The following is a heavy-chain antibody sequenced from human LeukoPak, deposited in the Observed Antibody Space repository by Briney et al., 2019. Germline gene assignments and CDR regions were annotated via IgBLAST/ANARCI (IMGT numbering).Heavy chain of an antibody. CDR2: ISSSSSYI. Sequence: GGSLRLSCAASGFTFSSYSMNWVHQAPGKGLEWASSISSSSSYIYYADSVKGRFTISRDNAKNSLYLQMNSLRAEDTAVYYCARMHYDSSGYGIDYWGQGTLVTVSS. CDR3: ARMHYDSSGYGIDY. J-gene: IGHJ4*02. V-gene: IGHV3-21*01. D-gene: IGHD3-22*01. CDR1: GFTFSSYS.